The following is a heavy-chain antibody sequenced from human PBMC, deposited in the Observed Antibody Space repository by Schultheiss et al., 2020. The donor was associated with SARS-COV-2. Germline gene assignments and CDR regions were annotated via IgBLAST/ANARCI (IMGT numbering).Heavy chain of an antibody. V-gene: IGHV3-30*18. J-gene: IGHJ5*02. D-gene: IGHD3-3*01. CDR3: ANHPPVYDFWREHRFDP. CDR2: ISYDGSNK. Sequence: GGSLRLSCAASGFTFSSYGMHWVRQAPGKGLEWVAVISYDGSNKYYADSVKGRFTISRDNSKNTLYLQMNSLRAEDTAVYYCANHPPVYDFWREHRFDPWGQGTLVTVSS. CDR1: GFTFSSYG.